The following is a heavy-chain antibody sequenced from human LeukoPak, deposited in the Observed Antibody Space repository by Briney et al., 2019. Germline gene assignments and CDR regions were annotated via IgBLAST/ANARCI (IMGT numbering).Heavy chain of an antibody. Sequence: PSETPSLTCTVSGGSISNYYWSWIRQPPGKGLEWIGHIYYSGATKYNPSLKSRITISVDTSKNQFSLMLSSVTAADTAVYYCARFGITVVRGGKYYFDYWGQGTLVTVSS. J-gene: IGHJ4*02. D-gene: IGHD3-10*01. V-gene: IGHV4-59*08. CDR3: ARFGITVVRGGKYYFDY. CDR2: IYYSGAT. CDR1: GGSISNYY.